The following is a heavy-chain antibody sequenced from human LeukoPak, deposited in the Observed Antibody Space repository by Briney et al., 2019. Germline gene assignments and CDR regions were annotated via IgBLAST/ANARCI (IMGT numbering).Heavy chain of an antibody. Sequence: GASVTVSYKASGYTFTSYGISWVRQAPGQGLEGMGWISAYNGNTNYPQKLQGRVTMTTGTSTSTAYMELRSLRSDDTAVYYCARDLGMDWFDPWGQGTLVTVSS. V-gene: IGHV1-18*01. CDR3: ARDLGMDWFDP. CDR1: GYTFTSYG. J-gene: IGHJ5*02. D-gene: IGHD7-27*01. CDR2: ISAYNGNT.